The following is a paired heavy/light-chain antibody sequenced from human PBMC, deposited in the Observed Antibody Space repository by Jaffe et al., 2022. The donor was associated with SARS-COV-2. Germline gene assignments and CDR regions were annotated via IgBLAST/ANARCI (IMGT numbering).Heavy chain of an antibody. CDR1: GYTFTSYT. V-gene: IGHV1-3*01. CDR2: INAGNDNT. D-gene: IGHD1-26*01. CDR3: ARDLEGALDY. J-gene: IGHJ4*02. Sequence: QVQLVQSGAEVKKPGASVKISCQASGYTFTSYTMHWVRQAPGHGLEWMGWINAGNDNTKYSQRFQGRVTITRDTSASTAYMELSSLRFEDTAVYYCARDLEGALDYWGQGTLVTVSS.
Light chain of an antibody. V-gene: IGLV3-10*01. CDR2: EDS. Sequence: SYELTQPPSVSVSPGQTARITCSGDALPKKFVYWYQQKSGQAPVLVIYEDSKRPSGISGKFSGSSSGTMATLTISGAKVEDDADYYCYSTESSGNQGVFGGGTKLTVL. CDR1: ALPKKF. J-gene: IGLJ3*02. CDR3: YSTESSGNQGV.